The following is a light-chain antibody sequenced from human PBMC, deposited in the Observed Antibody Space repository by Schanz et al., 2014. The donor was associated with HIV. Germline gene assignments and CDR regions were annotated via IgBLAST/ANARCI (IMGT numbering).Light chain of an antibody. CDR3: QSYDSSLSAYV. CDR1: SSNIGAGYH. V-gene: IGLV1-40*01. Sequence: QSVLTQPPSVSGAPGQRVTISCTGSSSNIGAGYHVQWYQQLPGTAPKLLIYGNSNRPSGVPDRYSGSKSDTSASLAITGLQAEDEANYYCQSYDSSLSAYVFGTGTKLTVL. J-gene: IGLJ1*01. CDR2: GNS.